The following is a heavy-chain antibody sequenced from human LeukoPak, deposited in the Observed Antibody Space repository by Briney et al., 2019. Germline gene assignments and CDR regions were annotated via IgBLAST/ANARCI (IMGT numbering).Heavy chain of an antibody. D-gene: IGHD3-3*01. J-gene: IGHJ4*02. V-gene: IGHV4-38-2*02. CDR2: MYHSGST. CDR1: GYSINSGYY. Sequence: SETLSLTCTVSGYSINSGYYWGWIRQPPGKGLEWIGSMYHSGSTYYNPSLKSRVTISVDTSKNQISLKLSSVIAADTAVYYCARRADYGFWSGYLGCYFDYWGQGTLVTVSS. CDR3: ARRADYGFWSGYLGCYFDY.